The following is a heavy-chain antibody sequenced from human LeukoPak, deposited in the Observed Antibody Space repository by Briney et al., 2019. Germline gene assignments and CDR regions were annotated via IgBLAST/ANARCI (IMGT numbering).Heavy chain of an antibody. CDR2: IRYDGSNK. CDR1: GFTFSSYG. Sequence: PGGSLRLSCAASGFTFSSYGMHWVRQAPGKGLEWVAFIRYDGSNKYYADSVKGRFTISRDNSKNTLYLQMNSLRAEDTAVYYCAKDSRWLQNLGTFDYWGQGTPVTVSS. D-gene: IGHD5-24*01. J-gene: IGHJ4*02. V-gene: IGHV3-30*02. CDR3: AKDSRWLQNLGTFDY.